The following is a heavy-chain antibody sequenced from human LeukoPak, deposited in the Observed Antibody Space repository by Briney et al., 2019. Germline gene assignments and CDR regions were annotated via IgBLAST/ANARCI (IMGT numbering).Heavy chain of an antibody. CDR2: IIPILGIA. Sequence: SVKVSCKASGGTFSSYTISWVRQAPGQGLEWMGRIIPILGIANYAQKFQGRVTITADKSTSTAYMELSSLRSVDTAVYYCARGVHSSSWAYYYYYMDVWGKGTTVTVSS. D-gene: IGHD6-13*01. CDR3: ARGVHSSSWAYYYYYMDV. CDR1: GGTFSSYT. V-gene: IGHV1-69*02. J-gene: IGHJ6*03.